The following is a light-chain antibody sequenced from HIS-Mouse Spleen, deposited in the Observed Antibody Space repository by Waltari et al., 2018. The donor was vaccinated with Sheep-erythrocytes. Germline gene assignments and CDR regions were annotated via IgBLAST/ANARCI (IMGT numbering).Light chain of an antibody. CDR1: SSDVGGYNY. V-gene: IGLV2-11*01. CDR2: DVS. Sequence: QSALTQPRSVSGSPGQSVTISCTGTSSDVGGYNYVSWYQQHPGNAPKLMIYDVSKRPAGGADRFSGSKSGNPASLTIAGLQAEDEADYYCCSYAGSYNHVFATGTKVTVL. CDR3: CSYAGSYNHV. J-gene: IGLJ1*01.